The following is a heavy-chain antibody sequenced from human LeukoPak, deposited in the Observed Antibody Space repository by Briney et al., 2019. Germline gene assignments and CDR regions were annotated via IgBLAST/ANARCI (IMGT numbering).Heavy chain of an antibody. J-gene: IGHJ6*03. D-gene: IGHD6-13*01. CDR1: GGSISSYY. V-gene: IGHV4-4*07. CDR2: IYTSGST. Sequence: SETLSLTCTVSGGSISSYYWSWIRQPAGKGLEWIGRIYTSGSTSYNPSLKSRVTMSVDTSKNQFSLKLSSVTAADTAVYYCARDRVSAAGWAMDYYYYMDVWGKGTTVTVSS. CDR3: ARDRVSAAGWAMDYYYYMDV.